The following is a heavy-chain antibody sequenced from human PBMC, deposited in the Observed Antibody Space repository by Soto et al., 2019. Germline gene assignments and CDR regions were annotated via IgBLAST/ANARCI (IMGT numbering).Heavy chain of an antibody. J-gene: IGHJ4*02. CDR1: GFTFSSYA. CDR2: ISYDGSNK. D-gene: IGHD1-26*01. CDR3: ARVSGSYGVVGY. V-gene: IGHV3-30-3*01. Sequence: QVQLVESGGGVVQPGRSLRLSCAASGFTFSSYAMHWVRQAPGKGLEWVAVISYDGSNKYYADSVKGRFTTSRDNSKNTLYLQMNSLRAEDTAVYYCARVSGSYGVVGYWGQGTLVTVSS.